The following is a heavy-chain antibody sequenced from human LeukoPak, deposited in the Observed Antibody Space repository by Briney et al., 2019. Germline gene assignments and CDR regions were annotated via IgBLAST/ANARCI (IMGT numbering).Heavy chain of an antibody. V-gene: IGHV4-38-2*01. CDR1: GYSISSGYY. J-gene: IGHJ4*02. CDR2: IDHRGNT. D-gene: IGHD1-1*01. Sequence: SETLSLTCAVSGYSISSGYYWAWIRQPPGKGLEWIGSIDHRGNTFYNPSLKSRVTTSVDTSKNQFSLRLKSVTAADTAMYYCARAAFSANDNRGFDSWGQGTLVTVSS. CDR3: ARAAFSANDNRGFDS.